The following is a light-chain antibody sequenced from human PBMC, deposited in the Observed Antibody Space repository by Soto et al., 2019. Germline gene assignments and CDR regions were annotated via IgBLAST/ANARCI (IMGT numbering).Light chain of an antibody. CDR1: QDIRNY. Sequence: IPVTQSPTSLSASVGDRVTITCRSSQDIRNYLGWYQQKPGKAPQLLIYGASSLQRGVSSRFSGSGFGTDFTLTISSLQPEDSATYYCLQDRSHFWTFGQGTKVDIK. V-gene: IGKV1-6*01. CDR3: LQDRSHFWT. J-gene: IGKJ1*01. CDR2: GAS.